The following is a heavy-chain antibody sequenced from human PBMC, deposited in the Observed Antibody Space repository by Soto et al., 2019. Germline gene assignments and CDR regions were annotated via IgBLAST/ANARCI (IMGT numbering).Heavy chain of an antibody. CDR2: ISSSSSYI. CDR1: GFTFSSYS. Sequence: SLRLSCAASGFTFSSYSMNWVRQAPGKGLEWVSSISSSSSYIYYADSVKGRFTISRDNAKNSLYLQMNSLRAEDTAVYYCERSHYFDRLLLPLAGNWFDPWGQGTLVTVSS. CDR3: ERSHYFDRLLLPLAGNWFDP. V-gene: IGHV3-21*01. D-gene: IGHD3-9*01. J-gene: IGHJ5*02.